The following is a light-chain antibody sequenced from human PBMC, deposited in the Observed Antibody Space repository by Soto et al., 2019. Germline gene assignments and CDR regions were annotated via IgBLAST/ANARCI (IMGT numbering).Light chain of an antibody. CDR2: DAS. CDR1: QSISSG. Sequence: DIQMTQSPSTLSASVGDRVTITCRASQSISSGLAWYQQKPGKAPNLLIYDASSLEGGVPSRFSGSGSGTEFTLTISSLQPDDFATYYCQQYNSYSVTFGGGTKVEIK. V-gene: IGKV1-5*01. CDR3: QQYNSYSVT. J-gene: IGKJ4*01.